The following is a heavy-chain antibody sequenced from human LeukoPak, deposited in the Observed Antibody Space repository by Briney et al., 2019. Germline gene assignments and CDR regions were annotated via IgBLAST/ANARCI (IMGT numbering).Heavy chain of an antibody. D-gene: IGHD3-22*01. CDR3: ARDRWYYYDSSDYYHDAFDI. Sequence: GGSLRLSCAASGFTFTSYWIHWVRQAPGKGLVWVSRINSDGSSASYADSVKGRFTISRDNSKNTLYLQMNSLRAEDTAVYYCARDRWYYYDSSDYYHDAFDIWGQGTMVTVSS. CDR2: INSDGSSA. V-gene: IGHV3-74*01. J-gene: IGHJ3*02. CDR1: GFTFTSYW.